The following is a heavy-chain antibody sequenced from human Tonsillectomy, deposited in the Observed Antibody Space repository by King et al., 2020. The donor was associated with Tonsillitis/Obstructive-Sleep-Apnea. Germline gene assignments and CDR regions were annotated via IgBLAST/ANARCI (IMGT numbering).Heavy chain of an antibody. CDR2: IYYSGST. D-gene: IGHD3-3*01. Sequence: QLQESGPGLVKPSQTLSLTCTVSGGSISSGGYYWSWIRQHPGQGLEWIGYIYYSGSTYYNPSLKSRVTISVDTSKNQFSLKLSSVTAADTAVYYCASDSITIVGGRVDAFDIWGQGTMVTVSS. CDR3: ASDSITIVGGRVDAFDI. J-gene: IGHJ3*02. V-gene: IGHV4-31*03. CDR1: GGSISSGGYY.